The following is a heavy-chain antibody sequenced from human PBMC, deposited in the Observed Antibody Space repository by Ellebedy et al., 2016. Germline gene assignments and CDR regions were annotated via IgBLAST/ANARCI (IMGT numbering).Heavy chain of an antibody. J-gene: IGHJ5*02. CDR3: ARGALVIKSWFDP. CDR2: IIPILGIA. V-gene: IGHV1-69*04. D-gene: IGHD3-9*01. Sequence: ASVKVSCKASGGTFSSYAISWVRQAPGQGLEWMGRIIPILGIANYAQKFQGRVTITADKSTSTAYMELSSLRSEDTAVYYCARGALVIKSWFDPWGQGTLVTVSS. CDR1: GGTFSSYA.